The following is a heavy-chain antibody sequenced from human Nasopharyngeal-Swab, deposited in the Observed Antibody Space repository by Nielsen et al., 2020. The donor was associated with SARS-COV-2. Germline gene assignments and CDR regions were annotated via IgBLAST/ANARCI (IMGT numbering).Heavy chain of an antibody. CDR3: ARDRGSDDPIDY. CDR1: GFTLSSYC. CDR2: IGGSGDST. V-gene: IGHV3-23*01. J-gene: IGHJ4*02. Sequence: GGSLRLSCAASGFTLSSYCMTWVRQAPGKGLEWVSSIGGSGDSTFYADSVKGRFTISRDNSKNTLDLQMNSLRVDDTAVYYCARDRGSDDPIDYRGRGTLVTVSS. D-gene: IGHD1-26*01.